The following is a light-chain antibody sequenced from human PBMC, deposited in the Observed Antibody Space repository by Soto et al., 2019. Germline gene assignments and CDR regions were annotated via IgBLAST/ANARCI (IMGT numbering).Light chain of an antibody. CDR1: QSISSY. J-gene: IGKJ1*01. Sequence: DIQMTQSPSSLSASVGDRVTITCRASQSISSYLNWYQHKQGKAPKLLIYPASSLQSGAPSRFSGSGSGTDFTLTISSLQPEDFATYYCQQSYSTPPWTFGHGTKVEIK. CDR3: QQSYSTPPWT. V-gene: IGKV1-39*01. CDR2: PAS.